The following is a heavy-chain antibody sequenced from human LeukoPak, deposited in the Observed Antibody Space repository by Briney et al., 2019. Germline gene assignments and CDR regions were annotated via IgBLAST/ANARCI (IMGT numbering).Heavy chain of an antibody. D-gene: IGHD4-17*01. CDR2: IIPIYGTA. Sequence: SVKVSCKASGGTFSSYAISWVRQAPGQGLEWMGGIIPIYGTANYAQKFQGRVTITADESTSTAYMELSRLRSEDTAVYYCASRTVTTAEYGYYYYYMDVWGKGTTVTISS. V-gene: IGHV1-69*13. CDR3: ASRTVTTAEYGYYYYYMDV. CDR1: GGTFSSYA. J-gene: IGHJ6*03.